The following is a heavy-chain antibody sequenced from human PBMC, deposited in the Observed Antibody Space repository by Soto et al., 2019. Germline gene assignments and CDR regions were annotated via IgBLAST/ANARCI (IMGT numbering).Heavy chain of an antibody. CDR1: GGSITGTTYY. CDR3: ARNQGVTGGTFDY. Sequence: SETLSLTCTVSGGSITGTTYYWGWIRQPPGKGLEWIGSIYYSGSTYYSPSLKSRVTLSVDTSKNHVSLRLSSVTAADTAVYYCARNQGVTGGTFDYWGQGTLVTVSS. D-gene: IGHD2-21*02. J-gene: IGHJ4*02. CDR2: IYYSGST. V-gene: IGHV4-39*02.